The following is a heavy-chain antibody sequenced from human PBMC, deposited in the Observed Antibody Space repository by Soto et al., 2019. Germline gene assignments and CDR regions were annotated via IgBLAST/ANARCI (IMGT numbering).Heavy chain of an antibody. J-gene: IGHJ5*02. CDR1: GYTLTELS. D-gene: IGHD2-21*02. CDR2: FDPEDGET. CDR3: AKDRSYCGGDCSSTPYNWFDP. V-gene: IGHV1-24*01. Sequence: ASVKASCKVSGYTLTELSRHWVRQAPGKGLEWMGGFDPEDGETIYAQKFQGRVTMTEDTSTDTAYMELSSLRSEDTAVYYCAKDRSYCGGDCSSTPYNWFDPWGRRTLITVCS.